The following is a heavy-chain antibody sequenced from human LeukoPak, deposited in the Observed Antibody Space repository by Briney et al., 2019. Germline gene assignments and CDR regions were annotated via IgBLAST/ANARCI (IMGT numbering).Heavy chain of an antibody. J-gene: IGHJ6*02. Sequence: SETLSLTCTVSGGSISSSSYYWGWIRQPPGKGLEWIGTIYYSGSTFSNPSFRSRVTISVDTSQNQFSLKLSSVTAADTAVYYCARSIFGYYGLDVWGQGTTVTVSS. D-gene: IGHD3-3*02. CDR2: IYYSGST. CDR3: ARSIFGYYGLDV. V-gene: IGHV4-39*07. CDR1: GGSISSSSYY.